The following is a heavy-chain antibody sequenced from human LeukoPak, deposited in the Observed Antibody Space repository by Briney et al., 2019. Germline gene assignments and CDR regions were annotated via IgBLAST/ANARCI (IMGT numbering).Heavy chain of an antibody. CDR1: GFTFSSYG. V-gene: IGHV3-30*18. D-gene: IGHD2-21*02. Sequence: PGRSLRLSCVASGFTFSSYGMHWVRQAPGKGLEWVAVISYDGTNKYYTDSVKGRFTISRDNSKNTLCLQMNSPRTEDTAVYYCAKDRPPYCGGDCYSLGSWGQGTLVTVSS. CDR2: ISYDGTNK. J-gene: IGHJ5*02. CDR3: AKDRPPYCGGDCYSLGS.